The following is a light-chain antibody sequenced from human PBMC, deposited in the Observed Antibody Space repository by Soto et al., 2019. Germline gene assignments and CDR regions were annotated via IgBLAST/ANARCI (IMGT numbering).Light chain of an antibody. CDR2: GAS. CDR3: QQYAYPPWT. Sequence: DTVLTQSPGTLSLSPGERATLSCRASQSVTSTYLAWYQQKPGQAPRLLIYGASTRATAIPDRFSGGGSGTDFTLTISRLEPEDFAVYYCQQYAYPPWTFGHGNKVEV. J-gene: IGKJ1*01. V-gene: IGKV3-20*01. CDR1: QSVTSTY.